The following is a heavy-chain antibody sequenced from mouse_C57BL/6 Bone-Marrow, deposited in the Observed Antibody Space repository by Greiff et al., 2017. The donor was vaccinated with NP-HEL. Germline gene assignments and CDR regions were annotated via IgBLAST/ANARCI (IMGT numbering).Heavy chain of an antibody. V-gene: IGHV1-69*01. CDR2: IDPSDSYT. D-gene: IGHD2-12*01. CDR3: ERPYSNDVGWYCDC. CDR1: GYTFTSYW. Sequence: QVQLQQPGAELVMPGASVKLSCKASGYTFTSYWMHWVKQRPGQGLEWIGEIDPSDSYTNYNQKFKGKSTLTVDKSSSTAYMQLSSLTSADSAVYSGERPYSNDVGWYCDCGGTGTTVTAPS. J-gene: IGHJ1*03.